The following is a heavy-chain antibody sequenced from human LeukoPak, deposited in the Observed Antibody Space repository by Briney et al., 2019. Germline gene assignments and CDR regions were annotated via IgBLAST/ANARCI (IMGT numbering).Heavy chain of an antibody. CDR1: GFTFSNYA. CDR2: INRSGGGT. CDR3: VRDWGYDLWNSYSYGMDV. Sequence: GGSLRLSCVASGFTFSNYAMTWVRQAPGKGLEWVSTINRSGGGTFYAASVKGRFSISRDNFKTTIYLHMNSLRGEDTAIYYCVRDWGYDLWNSYSYGMDVWGQGTTVAVSS. D-gene: IGHD3-3*01. J-gene: IGHJ6*02. V-gene: IGHV3-23*01.